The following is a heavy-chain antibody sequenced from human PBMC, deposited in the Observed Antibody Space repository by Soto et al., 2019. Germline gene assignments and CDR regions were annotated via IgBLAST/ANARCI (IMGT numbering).Heavy chain of an antibody. CDR3: AYSSTPFDY. CDR1: GFTFSSYA. V-gene: IGHV3-30-3*01. D-gene: IGHD6-13*01. J-gene: IGHJ4*02. CDR2: ISYDGSNK. Sequence: QPGGSLRLSCAASGFTFSSYAMHWVRQAPGKGLEWVAVISYDGSNKYYADSVKGRFTISRDNSKNTLYLQMNSLRAEDTAVYYCAYSSTPFDYWGQGTLVTVSS.